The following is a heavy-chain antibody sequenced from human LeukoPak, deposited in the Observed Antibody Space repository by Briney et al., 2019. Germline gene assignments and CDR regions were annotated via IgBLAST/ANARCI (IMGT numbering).Heavy chain of an antibody. Sequence: PGGSLRLSCAASGFTFSSYGMSWVRQAPGKGLEWVSAITGNGGTTYYADSVKGRLTISRDNSKNTLYLQMNSLRAEDTAVYYCAKDRRTLDAFDIWGQGTMVTVSS. V-gene: IGHV3-23*01. CDR2: ITGNGGTT. CDR1: GFTFSSYG. CDR3: AKDRRTLDAFDI. J-gene: IGHJ3*02.